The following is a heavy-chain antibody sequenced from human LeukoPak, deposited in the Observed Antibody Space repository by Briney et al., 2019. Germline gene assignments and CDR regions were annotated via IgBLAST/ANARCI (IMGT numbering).Heavy chain of an antibody. D-gene: IGHD1-26*01. Sequence: SETLSLTCAVSGASINSYYWSWIRQPPGKGLEWIGYIFHSGSRSYNPSLKSRVTISLDTSKNQFSLKLSSVTAADTAIYYCTRLKVGPTGDWFDPWGQGTLVTFSS. V-gene: IGHV4-59*01. CDR2: IFHSGSR. CDR3: TRLKVGPTGDWFDP. J-gene: IGHJ5*02. CDR1: GASINSYY.